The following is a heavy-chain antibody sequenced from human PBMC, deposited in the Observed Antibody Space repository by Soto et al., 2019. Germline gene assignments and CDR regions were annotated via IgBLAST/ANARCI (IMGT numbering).Heavy chain of an antibody. CDR3: ARGCRSGSPYNWFDP. V-gene: IGHV1-69*06. J-gene: IGHJ5*02. D-gene: IGHD3-10*01. Sequence: QVQLVQSGAEMKKPGSSVKVSCKASGDTFSTYAISWVRQAPGQGLEWMGGLIPIFGSADYAQKFQGRVTITADKSTSTAYMELSSLRSEDTAIYYGARGCRSGSPYNWFDPWGQGTLVTVSS. CDR1: GDTFSTYA. CDR2: LIPIFGSA.